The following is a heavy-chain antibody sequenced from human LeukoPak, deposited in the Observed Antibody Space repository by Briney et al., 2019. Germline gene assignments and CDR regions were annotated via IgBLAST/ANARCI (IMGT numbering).Heavy chain of an antibody. V-gene: IGHV3-49*04. CDR2: IRSKAYGGTT. J-gene: IGHJ6*03. CDR1: GFTFGDYA. D-gene: IGHD3-16*02. Sequence: GGSLRLSCTASGFTFGDYAMSWVRQAPGKGLEWVGFIRSKAYGGTTEYAASVKGRFTISRDDSKSIAYLQMNSLKTEDAAVYYCTKKSDYVWGSYRYYYYYMDVWGKGTTVTVSS. CDR3: TKKSDYVWGSYRYYYYYMDV.